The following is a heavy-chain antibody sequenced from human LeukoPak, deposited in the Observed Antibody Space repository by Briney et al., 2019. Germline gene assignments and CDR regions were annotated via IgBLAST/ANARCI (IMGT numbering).Heavy chain of an antibody. CDR1: GGPITNYH. CDR2: ISYSGST. Sequence: PSETLSLTCIVSGGPITNYHWGWIRQPPGKGLEWIGYISYSGSTNYHPSLKSRVTISVDMSKNQFSLKLSSVTAADTAIYYCARDNYGSGTKGIGWFDPWGQGTLVTVSS. V-gene: IGHV4-59*01. CDR3: ARDNYGSGTKGIGWFDP. J-gene: IGHJ5*02. D-gene: IGHD3-10*01.